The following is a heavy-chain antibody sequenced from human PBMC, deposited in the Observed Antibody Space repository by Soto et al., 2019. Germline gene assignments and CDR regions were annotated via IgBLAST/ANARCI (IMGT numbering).Heavy chain of an antibody. J-gene: IGHJ3*02. Sequence: QMQLQESGPGLVKPSETLSLTCTVSGGSISSSSYYWAWIRQPPGKGLEWIGSIYYSGSTYYNPSRKRRITIVVEPSMHQCSLKLSSVPAADTAVYYCARHVTVDAPDDAFDIWGQGTMVTVSS. V-gene: IGHV4-39*01. D-gene: IGHD4-17*01. CDR1: GGSISSSSYY. CDR2: IYYSGST. CDR3: ARHVTVDAPDDAFDI.